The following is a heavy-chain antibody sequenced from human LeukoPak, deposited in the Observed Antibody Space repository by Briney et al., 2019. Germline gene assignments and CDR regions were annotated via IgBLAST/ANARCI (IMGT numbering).Heavy chain of an antibody. CDR2: INPNSGGT. D-gene: IGHD3-16*01. J-gene: IGHJ4*02. V-gene: IGHV1-2*02. Sequence: ASVKVSCKASEYTFTGYYMHWVRQAPGQGLEWMGWINPNSGGTNYAQKFQGRVTMTRDTSISTAYMELSRLRSDDTAVYYCARDYFGGGYVDYWGQGTLVTVSS. CDR1: EYTFTGYY. CDR3: ARDYFGGGYVDY.